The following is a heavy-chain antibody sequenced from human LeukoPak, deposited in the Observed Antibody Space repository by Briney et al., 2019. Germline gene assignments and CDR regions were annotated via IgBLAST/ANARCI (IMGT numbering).Heavy chain of an antibody. CDR2: IYYSGST. V-gene: IGHV4-39*01. CDR1: GGSISSRSYY. CDR3: AVSWQQLVRWKFDF. Sequence: TSETLSLTCTVPGGSISSRSYYWGWIRQPPGKGLEWIGSIYYSGSTYYNPSLRSRVTISVDTSKNQFSLKLSSVTAADTAVYYCAVSWQQLVRWKFDFWGPGTLVTVSS. J-gene: IGHJ4*02. D-gene: IGHD6-13*01.